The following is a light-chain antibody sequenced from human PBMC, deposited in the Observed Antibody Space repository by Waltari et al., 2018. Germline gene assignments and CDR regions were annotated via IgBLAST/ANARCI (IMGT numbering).Light chain of an antibody. J-gene: IGLJ2*01. CDR2: GTS. Sequence: QSVLTPPPSVSGAPGQRVSISCTGSGSNLGAGYDVHWYQPHPGKAPKLLTYGTSTRPPGVPDRFFGSQSGTSASLAITALQAEDEAEYYCQSYDTSLSVVFGGGTKLTVL. V-gene: IGLV1-40*01. CDR1: GSNLGAGYD. CDR3: QSYDTSLSVV.